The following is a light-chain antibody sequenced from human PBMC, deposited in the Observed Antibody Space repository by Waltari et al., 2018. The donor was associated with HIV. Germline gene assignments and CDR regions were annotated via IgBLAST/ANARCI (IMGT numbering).Light chain of an antibody. J-gene: IGLJ3*02. Sequence: SSELTQPPSVSVSPGQTARITCSGDALQIQYVYWYQQKAGQAPVMIIKKDTDRPSRIPELFSGSTSGTRCTLTISGVQAEDEATYYWQSIDNIATWVCGGGTKLTVL. CDR1: ALQIQY. CDR3: QSIDNIATWV. CDR2: KDT. V-gene: IGLV3-25*03.